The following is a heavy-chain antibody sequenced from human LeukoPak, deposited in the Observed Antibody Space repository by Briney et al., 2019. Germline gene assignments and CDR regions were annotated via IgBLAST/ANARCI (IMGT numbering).Heavy chain of an antibody. CDR2: IYYSGST. CDR1: GGSISSSSYY. J-gene: IGHJ4*02. V-gene: IGHV4-39*01. Sequence: SETLSLTCTVSGGSISSSSYYWGWIRQPPGKGLEWIGSIYYSGSTYYNPSLKSRVTISVDTSKNQFSLKLSSVTAADTAVYYCARPYGDYGRGGFDYWGQGTLVTVSS. D-gene: IGHD4-17*01. CDR3: ARPYGDYGRGGFDY.